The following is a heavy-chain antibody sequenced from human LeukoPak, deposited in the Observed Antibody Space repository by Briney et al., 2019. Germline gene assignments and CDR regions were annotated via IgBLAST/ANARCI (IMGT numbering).Heavy chain of an antibody. CDR1: GGSISSYY. V-gene: IGHV4-59*08. CDR2: IYYSGST. D-gene: IGHD4-23*01. J-gene: IGHJ6*02. Sequence: PSETLSLTCTVSGGSISSYYWSWIRQSPGKGLEWIGYIYYSGSTNYNPSLKSRVTISVDTSKNQFSLKLSSVTAADTAVYYCARLSPDYGGNSYGMDVWGQGTTVTVSS. CDR3: ARLSPDYGGNSYGMDV.